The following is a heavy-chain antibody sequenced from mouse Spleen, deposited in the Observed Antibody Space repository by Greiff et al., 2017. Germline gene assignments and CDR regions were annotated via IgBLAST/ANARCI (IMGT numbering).Heavy chain of an antibody. V-gene: IGHV3-6*01. CDR2: ISYDGSN. J-gene: IGHJ4*01. CDR1: GYSITSGYY. D-gene: IGHD2-13*01. CDR3: ASRDYEAMDY. Sequence: EVKLMESGPGLVKPSQSLSLTCSVTGYSITSGYYWNWIRQFPGNKLEWMGYISYDGSNNYNPSLKNRISITRDTSKNQFFLKLNSVTTEDTATYYCASRDYEAMDYWGQGTSVTVSS.